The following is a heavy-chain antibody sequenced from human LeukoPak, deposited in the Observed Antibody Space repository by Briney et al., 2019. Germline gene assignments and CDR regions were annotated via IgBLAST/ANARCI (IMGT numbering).Heavy chain of an antibody. D-gene: IGHD6-25*01. V-gene: IGHV6-1*01. CDR3: ARDLVVAAPPYYYYGMDV. J-gene: IGHJ6*02. CDR1: GDSFSSNSAA. Sequence: SQTLSLTCAVSGDSFSSNSAAWNWIRQSPSRGLEWLGRTYYRSKWYNDYAVSVKSRITINPDTSKNQFSLQLNSVTPEDTAVYYCARDLVVAAPPYYYYGMDVWGQGTTVTVSS. CDR2: TYYRSKWYN.